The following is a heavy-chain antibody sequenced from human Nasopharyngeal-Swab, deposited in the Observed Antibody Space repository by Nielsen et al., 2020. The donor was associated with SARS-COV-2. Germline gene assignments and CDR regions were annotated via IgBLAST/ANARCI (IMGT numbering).Heavy chain of an antibody. D-gene: IGHD3-3*01. Sequence: SETLSLTCTVSGGSISSYYWSWIRQPPGKGLEWIGYIYYSGSTNYNPSLKSRVTISVDTSKNQFSLKLSSVTAADTAVYYCARGSGDTIFGVVIIGAFDIWGQGTMVTVSS. V-gene: IGHV4-59*12. J-gene: IGHJ3*02. CDR3: ARGSGDTIFGVVIIGAFDI. CDR2: IYYSGST. CDR1: GGSISSYY.